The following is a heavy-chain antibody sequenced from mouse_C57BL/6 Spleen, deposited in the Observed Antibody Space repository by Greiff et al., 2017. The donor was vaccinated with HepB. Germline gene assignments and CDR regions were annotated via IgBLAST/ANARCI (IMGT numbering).Heavy chain of an antibody. Sequence: DVKLVESGGGLVQPGESLKLTCESNEYEFPSHDMSWVRKTPEKRLELVAAINSDGGSTYYPDTMERRFIISRDNTKKTLYLQMSSLRSEDTALYYCARHHYGNPWFAYWGQGTLVTVSA. J-gene: IGHJ3*01. CDR1: EYEFPSHD. D-gene: IGHD2-1*01. V-gene: IGHV5-2*01. CDR2: INSDGGST. CDR3: ARHHYGNPWFAY.